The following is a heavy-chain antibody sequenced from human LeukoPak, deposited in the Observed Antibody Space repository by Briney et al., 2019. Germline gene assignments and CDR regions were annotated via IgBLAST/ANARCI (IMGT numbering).Heavy chain of an antibody. V-gene: IGHV3-23*01. CDR3: EKIGVIGNWYFDI. D-gene: IGHD2-15*01. CDR2: ISAGGDYI. J-gene: IGHJ2*01. Sequence: PGGSLRLSCAVSGFTFSSHGMSWVRQAVRQAPGKGLEWVSSISAGGDYIYYADAVKGRFTISRDNSKNTLYLQMNSLRAEDTAVYYCEKIGVIGNWYFDIWGRGTLVTVSS. CDR1: GFTFSSHG.